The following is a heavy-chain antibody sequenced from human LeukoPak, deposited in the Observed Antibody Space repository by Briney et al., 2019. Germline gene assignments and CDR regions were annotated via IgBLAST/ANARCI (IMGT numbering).Heavy chain of an antibody. CDR2: ISWNSGSI. V-gene: IGHV3-9*01. CDR1: GFTFDDYA. Sequence: GRSLRLSCAASGFTFDDYAMHWVRQAPGKGLEWVSGISWNSGSIGYADSVKGRFTISRDNAKNSLYLQMNSLRAEDTAVYYCAREVDPWGQGTLVTVSS. CDR3: AREVDP. J-gene: IGHJ5*02.